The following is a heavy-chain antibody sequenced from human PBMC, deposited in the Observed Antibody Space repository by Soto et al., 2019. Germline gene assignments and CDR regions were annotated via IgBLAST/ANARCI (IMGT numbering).Heavy chain of an antibody. D-gene: IGHD2-21*02. Sequence: QITLKESGPTLVIPTQTLTLTCTFSGFSLSTGGVGVGWIRQPPGKALEWLALIYWDDDKRYSPSLKSRLTITKDTTKTQALLTMTNMHPVHTATYYCAHSRCGGDCLPSYSSHYSYGMDVWGQGTTVTVSS. CDR2: IYWDDDK. CDR3: AHSRCGGDCLPSYSSHYSYGMDV. J-gene: IGHJ6*02. V-gene: IGHV2-5*02. CDR1: GFSLSTGGVG.